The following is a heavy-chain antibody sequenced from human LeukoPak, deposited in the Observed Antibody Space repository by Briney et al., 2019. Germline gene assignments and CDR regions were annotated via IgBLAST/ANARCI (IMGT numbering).Heavy chain of an antibody. Sequence: GGSLRLSCAASGFTFSSYAMSWVRQAPGKGLDWVSGISGSGGSTYYADSVKGRFTISRDNSKNTLYLQMNSLRAEDTAVYYCAKLPVSYSSGWSNFDYWGQGTLVTVPS. CDR1: GFTFSSYA. J-gene: IGHJ4*02. CDR2: ISGSGGST. CDR3: AKLPVSYSSGWSNFDY. V-gene: IGHV3-23*01. D-gene: IGHD6-19*01.